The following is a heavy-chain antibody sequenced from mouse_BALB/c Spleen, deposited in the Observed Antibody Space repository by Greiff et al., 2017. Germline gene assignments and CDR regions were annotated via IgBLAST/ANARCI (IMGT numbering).Heavy chain of an antibody. V-gene: IGHV1S81*02. Sequence: QVQLKESGAELVKPGASVKLSCKASGYTFTSYYMYWVKQRPGQGLEWIGEINPSNGGTNFNEKFKSKATLTVDKSSSTAYMQLRSLTSEDSAVYYCTGGRWFAYWGQGTLVTVSA. CDR3: TGGRWFAY. J-gene: IGHJ3*01. CDR1: GYTFTSYY. CDR2: INPSNGGT. D-gene: IGHD3-3*01.